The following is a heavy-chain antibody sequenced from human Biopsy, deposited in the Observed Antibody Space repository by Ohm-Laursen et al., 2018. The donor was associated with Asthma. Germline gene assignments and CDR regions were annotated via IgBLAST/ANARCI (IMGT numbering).Heavy chain of an antibody. Sequence: ASVKVSCKTSGYTFNSAGITWVRQAPGQGLEWMGWLSVYNGNTKVAQKLQDRVTMITDTSTSTAYMELRSLRSDDTAVYFCARAVDYSHYYGIDVWGQETTVTVS. CDR1: GYTFNSAG. J-gene: IGHJ6*02. D-gene: IGHD3-10*01. CDR2: LSVYNGNT. CDR3: ARAVDYSHYYGIDV. V-gene: IGHV1-18*01.